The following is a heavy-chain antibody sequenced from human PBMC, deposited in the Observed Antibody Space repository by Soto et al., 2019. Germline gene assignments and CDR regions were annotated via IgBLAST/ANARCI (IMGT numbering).Heavy chain of an antibody. V-gene: IGHV4-39*01. Sequence: SETLSLTCTVSGGSISSSSYYWGWIRQPPGKGLEWIGSIYYSGSTYYNPSLKRQVTISVDTSKNQFSLKLSSVTAADTAVYYRLSVAAPSGNYYYYMDVWGKGTTVTVSS. CDR1: GGSISSSSYY. CDR3: LSVAAPSGNYYYYMDV. D-gene: IGHD6-19*01. J-gene: IGHJ6*03. CDR2: IYYSGST.